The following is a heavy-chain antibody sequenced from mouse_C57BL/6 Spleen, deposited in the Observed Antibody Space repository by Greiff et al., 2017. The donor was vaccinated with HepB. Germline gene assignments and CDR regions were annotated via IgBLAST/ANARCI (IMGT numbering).Heavy chain of an antibody. CDR3: ARKATVVGYAMDY. CDR1: GYTFTSYW. Sequence: QVQLQQSGAELAKPGASVKLSCKASGYTFTSYWMHWVKQRPGQGLEWIGYITPSSGYTKYNQKFKDKATLTADKSSSTAYMQLSNLTYKDSAVYYCARKATVVGYAMDYWGQGTSVTVSS. J-gene: IGHJ4*01. CDR2: ITPSSGYT. D-gene: IGHD1-1*01. V-gene: IGHV1-7*01.